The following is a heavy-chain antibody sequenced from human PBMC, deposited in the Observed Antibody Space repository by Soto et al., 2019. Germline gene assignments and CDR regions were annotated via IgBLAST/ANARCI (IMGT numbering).Heavy chain of an antibody. CDR1: GFTFSSYA. Sequence: GGSLRLSCAASGFTFSSYAMSWVRQAPGKGLEWVSAISGSGGSTYYADSVKGRFTISRDNSKNTLYLQMNSLRAEDTAVYYCARGPIVATIRGPDYWGQGTLVTVSS. CDR3: ARGPIVATIRGPDY. D-gene: IGHD5-12*01. CDR2: ISGSGGST. V-gene: IGHV3-23*01. J-gene: IGHJ4*02.